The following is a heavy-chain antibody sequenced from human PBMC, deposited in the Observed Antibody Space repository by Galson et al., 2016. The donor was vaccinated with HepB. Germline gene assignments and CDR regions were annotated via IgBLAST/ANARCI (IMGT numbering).Heavy chain of an antibody. CDR3: ARAQWILARRAAYFDY. CDR2: IKQDGSEK. Sequence: SLRLSCAASGLPFSNYWMNWVRQAPGKGLEWVANIKQDGSEKYYVDSVKGRFTISRDNARNSMYLQMNSLRADDTAVYYCARAQWILARRAAYFDYWGQGSRVTVSP. J-gene: IGHJ4*02. CDR1: GLPFSNYW. V-gene: IGHV3-7*04. D-gene: IGHD5-18*01.